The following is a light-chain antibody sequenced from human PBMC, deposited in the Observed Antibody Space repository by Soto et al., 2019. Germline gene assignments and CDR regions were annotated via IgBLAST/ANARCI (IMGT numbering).Light chain of an antibody. CDR2: GAS. V-gene: IGKV3-15*01. CDR1: QNIRSK. Sequence: EIVMTQSPATLSVSPGERATLSFRASQNIRSKLAWYQQKPGQAPRLLISGASTRATGIPVRFSGSGSGTDFTLTISRLEPQDSAMYYCQQYVISVTFGQGTRLEIK. J-gene: IGKJ5*01. CDR3: QQYVISVT.